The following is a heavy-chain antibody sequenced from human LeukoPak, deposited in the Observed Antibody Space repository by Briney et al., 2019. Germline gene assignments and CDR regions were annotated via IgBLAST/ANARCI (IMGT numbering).Heavy chain of an antibody. Sequence: SETLSLTCTASGGSISSSSYYWDWIRQPPGKGLEWIGTIYYSGSTYYNPSLKSRVTISVDTSKNQFSLKLSSVTAADTAVYYCARLFRRVDFWSGRRTNWFDPWGQGTLVTVSS. CDR2: IYYSGST. D-gene: IGHD3-3*01. V-gene: IGHV4-39*01. J-gene: IGHJ5*02. CDR1: GGSISSSSYY. CDR3: ARLFRRVDFWSGRRTNWFDP.